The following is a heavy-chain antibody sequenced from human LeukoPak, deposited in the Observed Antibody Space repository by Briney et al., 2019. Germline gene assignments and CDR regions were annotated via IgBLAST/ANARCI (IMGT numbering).Heavy chain of an antibody. Sequence: GGSLRLSCAASGFTFSSYAMSWVRQAPGKGLEWASAISGSCGSTYYADSVKGRFTISRDNSKNTLYLQMNSLRAEDTAVYYCASCSGSYYLVYWGQGTLVTVSS. CDR1: GFTFSSYA. V-gene: IGHV3-23*01. CDR3: ASCSGSYYLVY. D-gene: IGHD3-10*02. CDR2: ISGSCGST. J-gene: IGHJ4*02.